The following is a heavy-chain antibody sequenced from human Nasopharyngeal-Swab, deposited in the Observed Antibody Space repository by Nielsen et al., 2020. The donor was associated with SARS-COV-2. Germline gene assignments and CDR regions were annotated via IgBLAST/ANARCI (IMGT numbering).Heavy chain of an antibody. Sequence: SETLSLTCAVSGGSISSSNYWSWIRQPPGKGLEWIGEINHSGSTNYNPSLKSRVTISVDTSKNQFSLKLSSVTAADTAVYYCARVRRLRRGGYYFDYWGQGTLVTVSS. D-gene: IGHD3-10*01. J-gene: IGHJ4*02. CDR1: GGSISSSNY. CDR3: ARVRRLRRGGYYFDY. V-gene: IGHV4-4*02. CDR2: INHSGST.